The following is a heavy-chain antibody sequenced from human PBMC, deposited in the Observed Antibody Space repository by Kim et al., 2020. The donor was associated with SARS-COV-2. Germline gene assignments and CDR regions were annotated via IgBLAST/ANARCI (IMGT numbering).Heavy chain of an antibody. Sequence: QKFQGRVTITADESTSTAYMELSSLRSEDTAVYYCARVRYFDSYYYGMDVWGQGTTVTVSS. CDR3: ARVRYFDSYYYGMDV. D-gene: IGHD3-9*01. V-gene: IGHV1-69*01. J-gene: IGHJ6*02.